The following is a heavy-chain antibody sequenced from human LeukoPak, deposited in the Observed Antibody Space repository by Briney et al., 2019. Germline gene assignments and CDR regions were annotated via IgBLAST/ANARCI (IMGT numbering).Heavy chain of an antibody. V-gene: IGHV3-30*02. J-gene: IGHJ6*03. Sequence: GGSLRLSCAASGFTFSSYSMNWVRQAPGKGLEWVAFIRYDGSNKYYADSVKGRFTISRDNSKNTLYLQMNSLRPEDTAVYYCAKVSYYYYYMDVWGKGTTVTISS. CDR2: IRYDGSNK. CDR1: GFTFSSYS. CDR3: AKVSYYYYYMDV.